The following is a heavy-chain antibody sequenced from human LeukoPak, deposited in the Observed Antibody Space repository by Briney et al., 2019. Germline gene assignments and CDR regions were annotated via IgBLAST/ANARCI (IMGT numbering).Heavy chain of an antibody. CDR2: ISSVGHTN. D-gene: IGHD3-10*01. CDR3: AKEVGWFNAFDV. Sequence: GGSLRLSCTASGFTFSSFGMHWVRQAPGKGLEWVTAISSVGHTNKSADSVKGRFTISRDNSKSTLYLQMHSLREDDTAVYYCAKEVGWFNAFDVWGQGTMVTVSS. J-gene: IGHJ3*01. CDR1: GFTFSSFG. V-gene: IGHV3-30*18.